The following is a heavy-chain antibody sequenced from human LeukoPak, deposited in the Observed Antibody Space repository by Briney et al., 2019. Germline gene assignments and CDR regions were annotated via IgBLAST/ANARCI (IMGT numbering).Heavy chain of an antibody. CDR1: GGSISSGSYY. CDR3: ARGKEGKELLAGYYYYYYMDV. Sequence: SETLSLTCTVSGGSISSGSYYWSWIRQPAGKGLEWIGRIYTSGSTNYNPSLKSRVTISVDTSKNQFSLKLSSVTAADTAVYYCARGKEGKELLAGYYYYYYMDVWGKGTTVTISS. V-gene: IGHV4-61*02. CDR2: IYTSGST. D-gene: IGHD1-26*01. J-gene: IGHJ6*03.